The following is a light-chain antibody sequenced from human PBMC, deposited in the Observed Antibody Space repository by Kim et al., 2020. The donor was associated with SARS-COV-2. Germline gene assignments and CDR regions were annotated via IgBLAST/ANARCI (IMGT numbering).Light chain of an antibody. CDR1: QGMIND. V-gene: IGKV1-17*01. Sequence: ASVGDRFTITCRASQGMINDLGWYQQKPGKAPRRLIYAISTLQNGVPSRFSGGGSGTEFTLTISSLQPEDVATYYCLHYSGFPFAFGPGTKVDIK. CDR2: AIS. CDR3: LHYSGFPFA. J-gene: IGKJ3*01.